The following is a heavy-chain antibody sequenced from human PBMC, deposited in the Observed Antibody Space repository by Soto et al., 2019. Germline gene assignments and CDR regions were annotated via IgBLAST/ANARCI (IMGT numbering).Heavy chain of an antibody. CDR2: ISGSGGST. CDR1: GFTFSSYA. D-gene: IGHD2-15*01. Sequence: LRLSCAASGFTFSSYAMSWVRQAPGKGLEWVSAISGSGGSTYYADSVKGRFTISRDNSKNTLYLQMNSLRAEDTAVYYCAKDRCSGGSCYYYYGMDVWGQGTTVTVSS. CDR3: AKDRCSGGSCYYYYGMDV. V-gene: IGHV3-23*01. J-gene: IGHJ6*02.